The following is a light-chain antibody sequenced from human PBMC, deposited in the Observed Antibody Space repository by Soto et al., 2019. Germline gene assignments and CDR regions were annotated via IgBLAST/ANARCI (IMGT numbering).Light chain of an antibody. Sequence: QSMLTQPPSASGTPGQRVVISCSGSSSNIGSNTVNWYQQLPGTAPKLLIYSHNQRPSGVPDRFSGSQSGTSASLAISGLQSEDEADYYCATWDDSLDGHVFGTGTKVTVL. CDR1: SSNIGSNT. CDR3: ATWDDSLDGHV. V-gene: IGLV1-44*01. J-gene: IGLJ1*01. CDR2: SHN.